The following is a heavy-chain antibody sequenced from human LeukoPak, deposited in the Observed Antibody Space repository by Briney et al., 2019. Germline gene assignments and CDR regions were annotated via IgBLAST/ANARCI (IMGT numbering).Heavy chain of an antibody. Sequence: GGSLRLSCAASGFTFSSYGMHWVRQAPGKGLEWVAFIRYDGSNKYYADSVKGRFTISRDNAKNSLYLQMNTLRADDAAVYYCARDGIIRGQGTLVTVSS. V-gene: IGHV3-30*02. CDR3: ARDGII. D-gene: IGHD2-15*01. J-gene: IGHJ4*02. CDR1: GFTFSSYG. CDR2: IRYDGSNK.